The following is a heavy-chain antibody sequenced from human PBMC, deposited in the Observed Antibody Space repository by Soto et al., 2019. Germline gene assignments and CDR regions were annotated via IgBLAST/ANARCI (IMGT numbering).Heavy chain of an antibody. CDR3: ARDDLASGWYVAAYGMDV. CDR1: GGSISSGGYY. D-gene: IGHD6-13*01. CDR2: IYYSGST. J-gene: IGHJ6*02. Sequence: QVQLQESGPGLVKPSQTLSLTCTVSGGSISSGGYYWSWIRQHPGKGLEWIGYIYYSGSTYYNPSLKSRVTISVDTSKNQFSLKLSSVTAADTAVYYCARDDLASGWYVAAYGMDVWGQGTTVTVSS. V-gene: IGHV4-31*03.